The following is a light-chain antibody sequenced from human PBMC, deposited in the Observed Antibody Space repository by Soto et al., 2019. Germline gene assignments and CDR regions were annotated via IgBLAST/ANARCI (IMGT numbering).Light chain of an antibody. Sequence: QSALTQPASVSGPPGQSITISCSGTNTDVGGYNYVSWYQQHPGKAPKLIIYEVSNRPSGVSNRFSGSKSGNTASLTISGLQAEDEADYYCSSYGSGTAPHVVFGGRTKVTVL. CDR2: EVS. V-gene: IGLV2-14*01. CDR1: NTDVGGYNY. CDR3: SSYGSGTAPHVV. J-gene: IGLJ2*01.